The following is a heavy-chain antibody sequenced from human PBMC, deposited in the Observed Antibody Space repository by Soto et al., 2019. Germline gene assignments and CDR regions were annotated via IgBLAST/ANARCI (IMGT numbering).Heavy chain of an antibody. CDR2: ISSSSSYI. CDR3: ARDFPRNYDFWSGYGSGFDY. V-gene: IGHV3-21*01. Sequence: GGSLRLSCAASGFTFSSYSMNWVRQAPGKGLEWVSSISSSSSYIYYADSVKGRFTISRDNAKNSLYLQMNSLRDEDTAVYYCARDFPRNYDFWSGYGSGFDYWGQGTLVTVSS. D-gene: IGHD3-3*01. CDR1: GFTFSSYS. J-gene: IGHJ4*02.